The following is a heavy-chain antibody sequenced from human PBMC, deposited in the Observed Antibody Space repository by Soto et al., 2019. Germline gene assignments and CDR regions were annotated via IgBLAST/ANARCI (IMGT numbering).Heavy chain of an antibody. CDR1: GGSFSGYY. D-gene: IGHD6-13*01. V-gene: IGHV4-34*01. J-gene: IGHJ4*02. CDR2: INHSGST. CDR3: ANLKGAAGTSY. Sequence: QVQLQQWGAGLLKPSETLSLTCAVYGGSFSGYYWSWIRQPPGKGLEWIGEINHSGSTNYNPSLKSRVTISVDTSKNQFSLKLSSVTAADTAVYYRANLKGAAGTSYWGQGTLVTVSS.